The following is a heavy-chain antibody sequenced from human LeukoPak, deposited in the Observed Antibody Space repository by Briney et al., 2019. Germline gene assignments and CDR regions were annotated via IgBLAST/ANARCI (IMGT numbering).Heavy chain of an antibody. D-gene: IGHD6-13*01. CDR2: VIPIFGTA. CDR1: GGTFNNYA. Sequence: SVTVSCKASGGTFNNYAISWVRQAPGQGLEWMGGVIPIFGTANYAQKFQGRVTITADESTSTAYMELSSLRSEDTAVYYCARDLDGIARRRYYYYYMDVWGKGTTVTVSS. J-gene: IGHJ6*03. V-gene: IGHV1-69*13. CDR3: ARDLDGIARRRYYYYYMDV.